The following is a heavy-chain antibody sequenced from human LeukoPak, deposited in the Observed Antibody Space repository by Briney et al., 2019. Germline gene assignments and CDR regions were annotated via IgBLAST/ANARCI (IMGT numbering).Heavy chain of an antibody. CDR2: INPNSGGT. CDR3: ARGRETSGYSSSWYYYYYGMDV. CDR1: GYTFTGYY. Sequence: ASVKVSCKASGYTFTGYYMHWVRQAPGQGLEWMGWINPNSGGTNYAQKFQGWVTMTRDTSISTAYMELSRLRSDDTAVYYCARGRETSGYSSSWYYYYYGMDVWGQGTTVTVSS. J-gene: IGHJ6*02. V-gene: IGHV1-2*04. D-gene: IGHD6-13*01.